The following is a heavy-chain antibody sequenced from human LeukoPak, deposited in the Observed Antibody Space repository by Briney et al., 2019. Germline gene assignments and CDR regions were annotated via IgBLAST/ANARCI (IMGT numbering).Heavy chain of an antibody. CDR1: GGSISSYY. CDR3: ARGDRSRSSDPFDY. D-gene: IGHD1-26*01. Sequence: RPSETLSLTCTVSGGSISSYYWNWIRQPPGKGLEWIGYIYYSGSTNYNPSLKSRLTISVDTSKNQFSLKLSSVTAADTAVYYCARGDRSRSSDPFDYWGQGTLVTVSS. V-gene: IGHV4-59*01. CDR2: IYYSGST. J-gene: IGHJ4*02.